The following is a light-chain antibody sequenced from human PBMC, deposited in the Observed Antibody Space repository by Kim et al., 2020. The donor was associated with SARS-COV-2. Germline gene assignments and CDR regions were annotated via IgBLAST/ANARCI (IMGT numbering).Light chain of an antibody. J-gene: IGLJ3*02. Sequence: GPRVTISCSGGTSNIGRRPVNWYQQFPGAAPKLLIYSDNQRASGVPGRFSASKSGTSASLAISGLQPEDEADYYCAAWDDSLDGPMFGGGTKVTVL. CDR2: SDN. V-gene: IGLV1-44*01. CDR3: AAWDDSLDGPM. CDR1: TSNIGRRP.